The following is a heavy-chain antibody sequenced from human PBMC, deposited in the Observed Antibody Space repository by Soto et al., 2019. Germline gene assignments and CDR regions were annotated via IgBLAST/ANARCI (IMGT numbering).Heavy chain of an antibody. Sequence: SETLSLTCAVYGGSFSGYYWSWIRQPPGKGLEWIGEINHSGSTNYNPSLKSRVTISVDTSKNQFSLKLSSVTAADTAVYYCARDHNNGFLWSGQIYYFDYWGQGTLVTVSS. D-gene: IGHD3-3*01. J-gene: IGHJ4*02. CDR3: ARDHNNGFLWSGQIYYFDY. V-gene: IGHV4-34*01. CDR1: GGSFSGYY. CDR2: INHSGST.